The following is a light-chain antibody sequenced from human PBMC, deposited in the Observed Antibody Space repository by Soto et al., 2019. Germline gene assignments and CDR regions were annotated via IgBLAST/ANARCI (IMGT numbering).Light chain of an antibody. CDR3: QQSNNWPPVT. Sequence: EIVMTQSPATLSVSPGERATLSCRASQSVSSNLAWYQQKPGQAPRLLIYGASTRATGIPARFSGSGSGTEFTLTISSLQSEDSAVYYCQQSNNWPPVTFGGGTKVEIK. J-gene: IGKJ4*01. V-gene: IGKV3-15*01. CDR2: GAS. CDR1: QSVSSN.